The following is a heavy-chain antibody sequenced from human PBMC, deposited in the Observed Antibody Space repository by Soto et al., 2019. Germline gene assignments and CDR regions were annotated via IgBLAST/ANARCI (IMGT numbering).Heavy chain of an antibody. Sequence: SETLSLTCTVSGGSISSGGYYWSWIRQHPGKGLEWIGYIYYGGSTYYNPSLKSRATISGDTSKNQFSLKLSSVTAADTAVYYCARGGYYYENSGQIADDYWGQGILVTVSS. V-gene: IGHV4-31*03. CDR3: ARGGYYYENSGQIADDY. J-gene: IGHJ4*01. D-gene: IGHD3-22*01. CDR1: GGSISSGGYY. CDR2: IYYGGST.